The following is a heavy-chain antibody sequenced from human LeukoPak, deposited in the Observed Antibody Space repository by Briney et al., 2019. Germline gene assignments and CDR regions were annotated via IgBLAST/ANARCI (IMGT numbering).Heavy chain of an antibody. J-gene: IGHJ4*02. V-gene: IGHV3-30*18. D-gene: IGHD2-15*01. CDR2: ISYDGSNK. Sequence: GRSLRLSCAASGFTFSSYGMHWVRQAPGKGLEWVAVISYDGSNKYYADSVKGRFTISRDNSKNTLYLQMNSLRAEDTAVYYCAKDQGVVVMGYRGQGTLVTVSS. CDR3: AKDQGVVVMGY. CDR1: GFTFSSYG.